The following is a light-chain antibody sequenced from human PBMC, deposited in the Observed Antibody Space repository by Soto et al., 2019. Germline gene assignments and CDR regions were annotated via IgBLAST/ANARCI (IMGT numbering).Light chain of an antibody. CDR1: SRDVGSYYF. V-gene: IGLV2-11*01. J-gene: IGLJ1*01. Sequence: QSALTQPHSVSGPPGQSVTSSSTGASRDVGSYYFVSWYQQHPGKAPKIIIYDVTKRPSGVPDRFSGSKSGNTAPLTISALQAEDEAVYYCCSYAGGYTHVLATGTKITIL. CDR2: DVT. CDR3: CSYAGGYTHV.